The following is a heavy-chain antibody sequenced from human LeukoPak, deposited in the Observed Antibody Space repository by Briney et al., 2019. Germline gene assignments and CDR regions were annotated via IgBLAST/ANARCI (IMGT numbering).Heavy chain of an antibody. CDR2: IYTSGST. Sequence: PSETLSLTCTVSGGSISSYYWSWIRQPAGKGLEWIGRIYTSGSTNYNPSPKSRVTMSVDTSKNQFSLKLSSVTAADTAVYYCATSPATDYLNWFDPWGQGTLVTVSS. J-gene: IGHJ5*02. V-gene: IGHV4-4*07. CDR3: ATSPATDYLNWFDP. CDR1: GGSISSYY. D-gene: IGHD4-11*01.